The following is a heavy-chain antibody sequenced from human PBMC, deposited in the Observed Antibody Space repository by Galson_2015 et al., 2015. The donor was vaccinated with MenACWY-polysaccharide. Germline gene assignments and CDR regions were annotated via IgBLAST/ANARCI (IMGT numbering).Heavy chain of an antibody. CDR3: ARDLGGTYYYYYGMDV. Sequence: SVKVSCKASGYTFTSYYMHWVRQAPGQGLEWMGIINPSGGSTSYAQKFQGRVTMTRDTSTSTVYMELSSLRSEDTAVYYCARDLGGTYYYYYGMDVWGQGTTVTVSS. V-gene: IGHV1-46*01. D-gene: IGHD6-19*01. CDR1: GYTFTSYY. CDR2: INPSGGST. J-gene: IGHJ6*02.